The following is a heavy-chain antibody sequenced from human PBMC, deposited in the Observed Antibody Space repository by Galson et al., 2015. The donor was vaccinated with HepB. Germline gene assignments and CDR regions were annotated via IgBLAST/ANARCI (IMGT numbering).Heavy chain of an antibody. V-gene: IGHV3-30*04. CDR2: ISYDGSNK. D-gene: IGHD6-13*01. CDR3: ARGPWQLVRSHPFDY. CDR1: GFTFSSYA. J-gene: IGHJ4*02. Sequence: SLRLSCAASGFTFSSYAMHWVRQAPGKGLEWVAVISYDGSNKYYADSVKGRFTISRDNSKNTLYLQMNSLRAEDTAVYYCARGPWQLVRSHPFDYWGQGTLVTVSS.